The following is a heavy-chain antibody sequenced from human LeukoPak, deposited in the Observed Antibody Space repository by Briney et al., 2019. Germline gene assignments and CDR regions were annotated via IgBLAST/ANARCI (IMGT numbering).Heavy chain of an antibody. V-gene: IGHV4-59*01. D-gene: IGHD3-22*01. CDR3: ARGHDSSGYYYGDAFDI. J-gene: IGHJ3*02. CDR1: GGSISSYY. CDR2: IYYSGST. Sequence: PSETLSLTCTVSGGSISSYYWSWIRQPPGKGLEWIGYIYYSGSTNYNPSLKSRVTISVDTSKNQFSLKLSSVTAADTAVYYCARGHDSSGYYYGDAFDIWGQGTMVTVSS.